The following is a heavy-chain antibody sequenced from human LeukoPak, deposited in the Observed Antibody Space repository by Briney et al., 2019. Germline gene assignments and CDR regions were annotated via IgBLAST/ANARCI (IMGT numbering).Heavy chain of an antibody. CDR1: GFSVSGKF. Sequence: GGSLRLSCAASGFSVSGKFMSWVRQAPGKGLEWVSIIHYDRKIRYAGSVGGRFTIYRDDSENTLFLQMNSLRVDDTAVYFCASGDGYLQPYWGQGTLVTVSS. V-gene: IGHV3-53*01. J-gene: IGHJ4*02. CDR2: IHYDRKI. CDR3: ASGDGYLQPY. D-gene: IGHD2-21*01.